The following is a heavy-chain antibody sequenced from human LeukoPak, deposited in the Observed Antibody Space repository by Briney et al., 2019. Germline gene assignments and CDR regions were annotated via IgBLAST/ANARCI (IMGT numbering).Heavy chain of an antibody. Sequence: ASVKVSCKVSGYTLTELSMHWVRQAPGKGLEWMGGFDPEDGETIYAQKFQGRVTMTEDTSTDTAYMELSSLRSEDTAVYYCATDVSREYSGWNIDYWGQGTLVTVSS. D-gene: IGHD6-25*01. J-gene: IGHJ4*02. V-gene: IGHV1-24*01. CDR2: FDPEDGET. CDR3: ATDVSREYSGWNIDY. CDR1: GYTLTELS.